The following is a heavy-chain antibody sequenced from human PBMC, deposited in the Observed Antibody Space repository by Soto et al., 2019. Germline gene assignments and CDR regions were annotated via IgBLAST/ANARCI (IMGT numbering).Heavy chain of an antibody. V-gene: IGHV3-23*01. CDR2: ISNSGGNT. CDR1: GFTFSSYA. CDR3: AKSGSHSYFDY. D-gene: IGHD1-26*01. Sequence: GGSLRLSCAASGFTFSSYAMSWVRQAPGKGLEWVSAISNSGGNTYYADSVKGRFTISRDNSKNTLYLQMNGLRTEDTAIYYCAKSGSHSYFDYWGQGTLVTVSS. J-gene: IGHJ4*02.